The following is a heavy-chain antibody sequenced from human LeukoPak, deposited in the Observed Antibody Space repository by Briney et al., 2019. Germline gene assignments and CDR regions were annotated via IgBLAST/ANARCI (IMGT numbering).Heavy chain of an antibody. J-gene: IGHJ5*02. V-gene: IGHV5-51*01. D-gene: IGHD2-2*01. CDR2: IYPGDSDT. CDR1: GYSFTSYW. CDR3: ARQTYCSSTSCQGWSDP. Sequence: GESLKISCKGSGYSFTSYWIGWVRQLPGKGLEWMGIIYPGDSDTRYSPSFQGQVTISADKSISTAYLQWSSLKASDTAMYYCARQTYCSSTSCQGWSDPWGQGTLVTVSS.